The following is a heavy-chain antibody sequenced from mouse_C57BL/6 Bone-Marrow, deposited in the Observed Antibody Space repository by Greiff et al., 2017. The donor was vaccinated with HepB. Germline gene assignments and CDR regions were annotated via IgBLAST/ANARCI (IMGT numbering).Heavy chain of an antibody. D-gene: IGHD4-1*01. Sequence: VKLQESGAELARPGASVKMSCKASGYTFTSYTMHWVKQRPGQGLEWIGYINPSSGYTKYNQKFKDKATLTADKSSSTAYMQLSSLTSEDSAVYYCARSPNWSWFAYWGPGTLVTVSA. V-gene: IGHV1-4*01. CDR3: ARSPNWSWFAY. J-gene: IGHJ3*01. CDR2: INPSSGYT. CDR1: GYTFTSYT.